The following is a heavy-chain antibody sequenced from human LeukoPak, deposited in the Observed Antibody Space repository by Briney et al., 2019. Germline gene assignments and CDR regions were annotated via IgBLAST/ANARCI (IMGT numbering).Heavy chain of an antibody. V-gene: IGHV3-21*01. D-gene: IGHD5-12*01. CDR3: ARDARYSGHDY. CDR1: GFTFSSYS. J-gene: IGHJ4*02. Sequence: PGGSLRLSCAASGFTFSSYSMNWVRQAPGKGLEWVSSISSSSSHIYYADSVKGRFTISRDNAKNSLYLQMNSLRAEDTAVYYCARDARYSGHDYWGQGTLVTVSS. CDR2: ISSSSSHI.